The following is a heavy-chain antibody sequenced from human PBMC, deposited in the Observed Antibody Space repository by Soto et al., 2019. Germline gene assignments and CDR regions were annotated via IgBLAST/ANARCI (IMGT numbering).Heavy chain of an antibody. CDR2: ISYDGSNK. J-gene: IGHJ1*01. D-gene: IGHD3-22*01. CDR1: GFTFSSYA. Sequence: QVQQVDSGGGVVQPGRSLRLSCAASGFTFSSYAMHWVRQAPGKGLEWVAVISYDGSNKYYADSVKGRFTISRDNSKNTLYLQMNSLRAEDTAVYYCASPYYDSSALQHWGQGTLVTVSS. CDR3: ASPYYDSSALQH. V-gene: IGHV3-30-3*01.